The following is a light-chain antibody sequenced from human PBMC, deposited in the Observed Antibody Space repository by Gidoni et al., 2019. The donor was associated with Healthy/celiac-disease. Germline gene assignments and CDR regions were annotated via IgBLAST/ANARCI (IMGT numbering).Light chain of an antibody. V-gene: IGKV1-5*01. J-gene: IGKJ1*01. CDR1: QSISSW. CDR2: DAS. CDR3: QQYNSYSPT. Sequence: DIQMTQSPSTLSASVGERVTITCRASQSISSWLAWYQQKPGKAPKLLIYDASSWESGVPSRFSGSGSGTEFTLTISSLQPDDFATYYCQQYNSYSPTFGQGTKVEIK.